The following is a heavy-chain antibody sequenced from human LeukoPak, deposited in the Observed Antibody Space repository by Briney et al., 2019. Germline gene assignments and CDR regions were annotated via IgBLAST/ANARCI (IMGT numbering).Heavy chain of an antibody. V-gene: IGHV3-74*01. D-gene: IGHD1-1*01. CDR3: ARDLDRDESTHFDY. J-gene: IGHJ4*02. CDR1: GFIFSRYW. Sequence: GGSLRLSCAASGFIFSRYWMHWVRQAPGKGLVWVSHINTDGSTTKFADSVKGRFSVSRDNAKNTLYLQMNSLRAEDTAVYYCARDLDRDESTHFDYWGQGTLVTVSS. CDR2: INTDGSTT.